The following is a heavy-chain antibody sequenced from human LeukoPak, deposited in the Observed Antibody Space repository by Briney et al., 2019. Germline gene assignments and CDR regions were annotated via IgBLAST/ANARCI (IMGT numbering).Heavy chain of an antibody. D-gene: IGHD4-11*01. CDR1: GFTFSHYG. J-gene: IGHJ4*02. Sequence: GGSLRLSCATSGFTFSHYGVHWVRPAPGKGLEWVAVIWNDGSDKYYGDSVKGRFTISRDNSKKTVYLQMNSLRVEDTGVYYCAKDAQRGFDYSNSLESWGQGALVTVSS. CDR2: IWNDGSDK. V-gene: IGHV3-33*06. CDR3: AKDAQRGFDYSNSLES.